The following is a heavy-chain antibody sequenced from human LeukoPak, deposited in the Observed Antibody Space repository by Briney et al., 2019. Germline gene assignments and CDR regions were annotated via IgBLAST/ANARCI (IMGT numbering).Heavy chain of an antibody. D-gene: IGHD2-15*01. V-gene: IGHV1-69*06. J-gene: IGHJ4*02. CDR3: ARVRNYCSGGSCYFDY. CDR1: GGTFSSYA. CDR2: IIPIFCTA. Sequence: ASVKVSCKASGGTFSSYAISWVRQAPGQGLEWMGGIIPIFCTANYAQKFQGRVTITADKSTSTAYMELSSLRSEDTAVYYCARVRNYCSGGSCYFDYWGQGTLVTVSS.